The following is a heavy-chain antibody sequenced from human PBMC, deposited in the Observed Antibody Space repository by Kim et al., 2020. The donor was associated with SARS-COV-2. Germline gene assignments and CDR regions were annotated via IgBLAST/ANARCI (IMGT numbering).Heavy chain of an antibody. V-gene: IGHV3-23*01. D-gene: IGHD3-16*01. J-gene: IGHJ4*02. CDR1: GFTFSSYA. Sequence: GGSLRLSCAASGFTFSSYAMSWVRQAPGKGLEWVSAISGSGGSTYYADSVKGRFTISRDNSKNTLYLQMNSLRAEDTAVYYCAKDLVSPDWGLPEIDYWGQGTLVTVSS. CDR3: AKDLVSPDWGLPEIDY. CDR2: ISGSGGST.